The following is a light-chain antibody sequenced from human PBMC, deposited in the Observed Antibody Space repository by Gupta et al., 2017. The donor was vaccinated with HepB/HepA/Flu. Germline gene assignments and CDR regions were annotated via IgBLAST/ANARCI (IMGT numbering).Light chain of an antibody. J-gene: IGLJ1*01. Sequence: SYVLTQPPSVSVAPGKTAKITCGGTNIGSESVHWYQQKSGQAPILVIYYDTDRPSGIPERFSGSKSGNTATLTISRVEAGDEADYYCQVWHSSGDHPFYVFGSGTKVTVL. V-gene: IGLV3-21*01. CDR3: QVWHSSGDHPFYV. CDR2: YDT. CDR1: NIGSES.